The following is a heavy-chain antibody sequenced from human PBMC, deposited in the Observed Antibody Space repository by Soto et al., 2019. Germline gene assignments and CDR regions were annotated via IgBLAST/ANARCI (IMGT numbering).Heavy chain of an antibody. CDR1: GGAISGYY. D-gene: IGHD2-21*01. Sequence: SETLSRTCSVYGGAISGYYWRWSRQVPGKGLEWIGHIYVTGAVDYNPSLRDRITISQDTSERQFSLNLRLVTAADTAVYYCARLRIATNNYKWFDPWGQGTLVTVSS. CDR2: IYVTGAV. CDR3: ARLRIATNNYKWFDP. J-gene: IGHJ5*02. V-gene: IGHV4-59*06.